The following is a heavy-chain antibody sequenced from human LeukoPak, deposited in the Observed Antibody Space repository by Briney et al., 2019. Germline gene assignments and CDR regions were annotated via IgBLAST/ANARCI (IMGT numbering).Heavy chain of an antibody. CDR3: ARSVRFGGMDYGMDV. CDR1: GGTFSSYA. J-gene: IGHJ6*02. CDR2: IIPMFGTA. Sequence: ASLKVSCKASGGTFSSYAISWVRQAPGQGLERMGGIIPMFGTANSAQKFQGRVTITADESTSTAYMELSSLRSEDTAVYYCARSVRFGGMDYGMDVWGQGTTVTVSS. D-gene: IGHD3-16*01. V-gene: IGHV1-69*13.